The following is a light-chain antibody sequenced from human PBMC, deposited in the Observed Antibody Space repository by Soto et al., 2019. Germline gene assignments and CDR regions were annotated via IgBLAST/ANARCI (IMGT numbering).Light chain of an antibody. CDR3: QQSYDMPWT. CDR1: QTISTY. CDR2: SAS. V-gene: IGKV1-39*01. Sequence: DIQMSQSPSSLSASVGDRVAITCRAGQTISTYLNWYQQKPGKAPKLLIFSASSLQSGVPSRFSGSGSGTDFTLTISSLQPEDFAAYYCQQSYDMPWTFGQGTKVDIK. J-gene: IGKJ1*01.